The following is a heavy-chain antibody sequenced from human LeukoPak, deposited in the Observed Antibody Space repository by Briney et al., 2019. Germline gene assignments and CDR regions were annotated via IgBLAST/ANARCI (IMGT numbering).Heavy chain of an antibody. J-gene: IGHJ3*02. CDR2: IYYSGST. V-gene: IGHV4-59*01. Sequence: LEWIGYIYYSGSTNYNPSLKSRVTISVDTSKNQFSLKLSSVTAADTAVYYCAREGRRYAFDIWDQGTMVTVSS. CDR3: AREGRRYAFDI.